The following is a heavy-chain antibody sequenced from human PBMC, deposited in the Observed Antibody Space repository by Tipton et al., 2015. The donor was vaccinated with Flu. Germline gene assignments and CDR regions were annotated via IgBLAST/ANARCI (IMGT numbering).Heavy chain of an antibody. D-gene: IGHD2-2*02. CDR3: AKELGYCSSTTCYKPFDY. CDR1: GFTFSDYW. CDR2: INQDGSEE. V-gene: IGHV3-7*03. Sequence: SLRLSCAVSGFTFSDYWMTWVRQAPGKGLEWVANINQDGSEEYYVDSVKGRFTISRDNAKNSLYLQMSSLGAEDTAVYYCAKELGYCSSTTCYKPFDYWGQGTLVTVSS. J-gene: IGHJ4*02.